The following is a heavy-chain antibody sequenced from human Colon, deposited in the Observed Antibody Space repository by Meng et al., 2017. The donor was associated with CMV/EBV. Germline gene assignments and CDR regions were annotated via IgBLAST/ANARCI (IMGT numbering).Heavy chain of an antibody. CDR1: GYSFSNYV. CDR2: ISPGDDNG. V-gene: IGHV1-3*01. Sequence: VQLVQSGAEVKKAGASVRVSCKASGYSFSNYVLHWVRQAPGQGLEWMGWISPGDDNGKYSQKFQGRVAITKDTFASTAYLDLSSLKSEDTAVYYCAITSLFDYWGQGTLVTVSS. J-gene: IGHJ4*02. CDR3: AITSLFDY.